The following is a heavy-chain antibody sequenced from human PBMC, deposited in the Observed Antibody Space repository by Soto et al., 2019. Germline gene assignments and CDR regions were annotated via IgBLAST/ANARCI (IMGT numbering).Heavy chain of an antibody. CDR2: LIPVFVTI. Sequence: QVQLVQSGAEVKKPGSSVKVSCKTSGGTFSSYAITWVRQVPGQGLEWMGGLIPVFVTINYAKKFQDRVKITADESTSTVYMELNSLRSEDTAVYFCAAKSGFPYYFDHWGQGTPVTVSS. CDR1: GGTFSSYA. D-gene: IGHD3-3*01. CDR3: AAKSGFPYYFDH. J-gene: IGHJ4*02. V-gene: IGHV1-69*01.